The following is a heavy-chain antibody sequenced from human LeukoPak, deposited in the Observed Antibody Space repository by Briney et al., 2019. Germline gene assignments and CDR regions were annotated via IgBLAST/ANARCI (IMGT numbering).Heavy chain of an antibody. CDR3: AKENYYDSSGSFDY. D-gene: IGHD3-22*01. CDR1: GFTFSSYS. Sequence: PGGSLRLSCAASGFTFSSYSMNWVRQAPGKGLEWVSYISSSSSTIYYADSVKGRFTISRDNAKNSLYLQMNSLRAEDTALYYCAKENYYDSSGSFDYWGQGTLVTVSS. CDR2: ISSSSSTI. J-gene: IGHJ4*02. V-gene: IGHV3-48*01.